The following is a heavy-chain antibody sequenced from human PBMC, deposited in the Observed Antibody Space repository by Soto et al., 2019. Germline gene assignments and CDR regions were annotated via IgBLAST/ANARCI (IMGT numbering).Heavy chain of an antibody. Sequence: TGGSLRLSCAASGFTFSSYAMSWVRQAPGKGLQWVSAISGSGGTPYYADSVKGRFTISRDNSKNTLSLQMNTLRAEDTAVYYCAKTIAARQYYYYYGMDVWGQGTTVTVSS. J-gene: IGHJ6*02. D-gene: IGHD6-6*01. CDR2: ISGSGGTP. CDR1: GFTFSSYA. CDR3: AKTIAARQYYYYYGMDV. V-gene: IGHV3-23*01.